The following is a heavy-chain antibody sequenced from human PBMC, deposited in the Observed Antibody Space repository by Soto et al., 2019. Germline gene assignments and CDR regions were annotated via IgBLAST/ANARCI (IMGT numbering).Heavy chain of an antibody. V-gene: IGHV1-18*01. CDR1: GYTFTSYA. Sequence: QVQLVQSGAEVKKPGASVKVSCKASGYTFTSYAISWVRQAPGQGLEWMGWISAYNGNTNYAQKFHGRVTMTTDTSTSTAYMEPRSLSADDTAVYDCARDAPPADYWGQGTLVTVSS. CDR3: ARDAPPADY. CDR2: ISAYNGNT. J-gene: IGHJ4*02.